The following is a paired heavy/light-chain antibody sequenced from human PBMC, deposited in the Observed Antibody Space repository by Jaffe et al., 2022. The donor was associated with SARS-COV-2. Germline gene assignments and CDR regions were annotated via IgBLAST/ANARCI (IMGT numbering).Light chain of an antibody. CDR1: QNLFHSSNNKNF. CDR2: WAS. CDR3: QQYYNVPHT. V-gene: IGKV4-1*01. J-gene: IGKJ2*01. Sequence: DIVMTQSPDSLAVSLGERATINCKSTQNLFHSSNNKNFLAWYQRKPGQPPRLLISWASARESGVPDRFSGSGFGTDFALTISSLQAEDVAVYYCQQYYNVPHTFGRGTTLEIK.
Heavy chain of an antibody. V-gene: IGHV4-59*01. CDR1: GGSISSSY. CDR3: ARAKEGMNILDL. D-gene: IGHD6-13*01. Sequence: QVQLQESGPGLVRPSETVSLTCSVSGGSISSSYWTWIRQPPGGALEWIGYVFYNGITNYRASLRGRVTMSVDTSNNQVSLKLNSVTAADTAVYYCARAKEGMNILDLWGRGTLVTVSS. J-gene: IGHJ2*01. CDR2: VFYNGIT.